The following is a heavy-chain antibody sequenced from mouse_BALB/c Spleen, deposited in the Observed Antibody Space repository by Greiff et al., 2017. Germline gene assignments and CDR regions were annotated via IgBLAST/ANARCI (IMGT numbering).Heavy chain of an antibody. V-gene: IGHV5-17*02. CDR1: GFTFSSFG. J-gene: IGHJ3*01. Sequence: EVKVVESGGGLVQPGGSRKLSCAASGFTFSSFGMHWVRQAPEKGLEWVAYISSGSSTIYYADTVKGRFTISRDNPKNTLFLQMTSLRSEDTAMYYCARERTGTVFAYWGQGTLVTVSA. D-gene: IGHD4-1*01. CDR2: ISSGSSTI. CDR3: ARERTGTVFAY.